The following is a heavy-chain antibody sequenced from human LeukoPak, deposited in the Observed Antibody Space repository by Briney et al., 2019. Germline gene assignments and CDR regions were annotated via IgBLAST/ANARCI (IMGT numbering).Heavy chain of an antibody. Sequence: ASVKVSCKASGYTFTSYYMHWVRQAPGQGLEWVGIINPSGGSTSYAQRFQGRVTMTRDTSTSTVYMELSSLRSEDTAVYYCARGLGYCSSTSCSPYDYWGQGTLVTVSS. CDR2: INPSGGST. J-gene: IGHJ4*02. D-gene: IGHD2-2*01. V-gene: IGHV1-46*01. CDR3: ARGLGYCSSTSCSPYDY. CDR1: GYTFTSYY.